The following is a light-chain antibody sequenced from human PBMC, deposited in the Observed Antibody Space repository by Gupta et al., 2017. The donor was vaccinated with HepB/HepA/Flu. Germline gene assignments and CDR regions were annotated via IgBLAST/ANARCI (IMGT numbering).Light chain of an antibody. CDR2: DAS. J-gene: IGKJ4*01. CDR3: LQRSNWPLT. CDR1: QSISSN. V-gene: IGKV3-11*01. Sequence: ELVMTQSPATLSVSPGERVTLSFRASQSISSNLAWYQQKPGQAPRLLIYDASDSATGMRVRFSGGGSGTAFTLTISRLEPEDFAVYYCLQRSNWPLTFGGGTRVEIK.